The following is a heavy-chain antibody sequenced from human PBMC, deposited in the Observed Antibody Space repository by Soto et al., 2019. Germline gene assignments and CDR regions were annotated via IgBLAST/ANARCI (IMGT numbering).Heavy chain of an antibody. CDR3: ARGPIAFGELLYY. D-gene: IGHD3-10*01. J-gene: IGHJ4*02. Sequence: EVQLVESGGGLVQPGGSLRLSCAASGFTFSTYSMNWVRQAPGKGLEWVSYISSSSSTIYYADSVKGRFTISRDNAKNSLYLQMNSLRAEDTAVYYCARGPIAFGELLYYWGQGTLVTVSS. V-gene: IGHV3-48*01. CDR1: GFTFSTYS. CDR2: ISSSSSTI.